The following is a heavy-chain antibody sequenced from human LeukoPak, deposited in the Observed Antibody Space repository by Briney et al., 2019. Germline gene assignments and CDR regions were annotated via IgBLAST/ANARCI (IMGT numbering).Heavy chain of an antibody. J-gene: IGHJ4*02. V-gene: IGHV4-61*02. CDR1: GGSISSGSYY. D-gene: IGHD3-22*01. Sequence: PSQTLSLTCTVSGGSISSGSYYWSWIRQPAGKGLEWIGRIYTSGSTNYKSSLKSRVTISVDTPKNQFSLKLKSVTAADTAVYYCARELYRAASRVYYDNNGYHDYSGQGTLVTVSS. CDR2: IYTSGST. CDR3: ARELYRAASRVYYDNNGYHDY.